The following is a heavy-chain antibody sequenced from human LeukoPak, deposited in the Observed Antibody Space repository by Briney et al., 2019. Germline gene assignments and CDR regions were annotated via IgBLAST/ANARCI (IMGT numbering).Heavy chain of an antibody. D-gene: IGHD3-10*01. V-gene: IGHV4-4*07. CDR1: GGSFSTYY. CDR2: IYTSGTT. J-gene: IGHJ4*02. Sequence: SETLSLTCTVSGGSFSTYYWSWIRQPAGKGLEWIGHIYTSGTTNYNPSLKSRVTMSIDTSKNQFSLKLSSITAADTAVYYCARDAKYYYGSRAYFFFEYWGQGTPLTVSS. CDR3: ARDAKYYYGSRAYFFFEY.